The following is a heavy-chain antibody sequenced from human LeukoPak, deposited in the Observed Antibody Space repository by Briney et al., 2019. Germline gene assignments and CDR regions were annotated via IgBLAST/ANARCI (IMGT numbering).Heavy chain of an antibody. CDR1: GFTFDDYG. J-gene: IGHJ3*02. CDR2: IHWSGGST. D-gene: IGHD6-19*01. Sequence: GGSLRLSCAASGFTFDDYGMSWVRQAPGKGLEWVSGIHWSGGSTGFADSVKGRFTISRDNAKNSLYLQMNSLRAEDMALYYCAKELGSSGWYGNAFDIWGQGTMVTVSS. V-gene: IGHV3-20*04. CDR3: AKELGSSGWYGNAFDI.